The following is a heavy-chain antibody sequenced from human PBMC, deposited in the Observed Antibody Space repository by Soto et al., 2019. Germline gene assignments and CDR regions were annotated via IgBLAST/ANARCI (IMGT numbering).Heavy chain of an antibody. J-gene: IGHJ6*02. CDR2: ISSSSSYI. V-gene: IGHV3-21*01. Sequence: GGSLRLSCAASGFTFSSYSMNWVRQAPGKGLEWVSSISSSSSYIYYADSVKGRFTISRDNAKNSLYLQMNSLRAEDTAVYYCARDSVVVVPAAAAYYYGMDVWGQGTTVTVSS. CDR3: ARDSVVVVPAAAAYYYGMDV. D-gene: IGHD2-2*01. CDR1: GFTFSSYS.